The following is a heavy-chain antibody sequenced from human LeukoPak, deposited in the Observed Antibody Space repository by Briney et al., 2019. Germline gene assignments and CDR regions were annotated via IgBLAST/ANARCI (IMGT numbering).Heavy chain of an antibody. CDR2: IVLYNGKT. V-gene: IGHV1-18*01. CDR3: ARGLRFSYDSGSSADL. CDR1: GYTFTNYA. J-gene: IGHJ5*02. D-gene: IGHD3-10*01. Sequence: ASVKVTCKASGYTFTNYAILWVREPPGQGLGWVGWIVLYNGKTDYAQHLQGRDTVTTDTSTRTGNMELRGLRSADTAVYLCARGLRFSYDSGSSADLGGEGTLVTVSS.